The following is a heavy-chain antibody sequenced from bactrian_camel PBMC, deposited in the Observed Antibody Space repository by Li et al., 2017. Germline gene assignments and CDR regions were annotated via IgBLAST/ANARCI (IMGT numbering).Heavy chain of an antibody. Sequence: QVQLVESGGGSVQAGGSLRLSCAASESTYRSICMGWFRQAPGKEREGVARIASGGTGTYYADSVKGRFTISRDNAKKMLYLQMNNLKPEDTAMYYCAVVGCGTWSLRFNSWGLGTQVTVS. V-gene: IGHV3S63*01. J-gene: IGHJ6*01. D-gene: IGHD6*01. CDR2: IASGGTGT. CDR3: AVVGCGTWSLRFNS. CDR1: ESTYRSIC.